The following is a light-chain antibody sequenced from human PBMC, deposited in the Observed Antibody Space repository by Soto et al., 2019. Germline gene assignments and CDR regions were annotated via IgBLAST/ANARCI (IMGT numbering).Light chain of an antibody. J-gene: IGKJ1*01. CDR1: QSVSIL. CDR3: QQYNSYLRT. CDR2: AAS. Sequence: EIVMTQSPATLSVSPGERATLSCRASQSVSILLAWYQQKPGQAPRLLIYAASSRATGSPDRFSGGGSGTDFTLTISSLQPDDFATYYCQQYNSYLRTFGQGTKVDIK. V-gene: IGKV3D-15*01.